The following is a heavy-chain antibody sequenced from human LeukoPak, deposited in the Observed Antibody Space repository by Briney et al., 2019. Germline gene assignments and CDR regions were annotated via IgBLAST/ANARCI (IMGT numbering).Heavy chain of an antibody. J-gene: IGHJ4*02. CDR3: AREYCSSTSCYAFDY. CDR2: IYYSGST. Sequence: MASETLSLTCTVSGGSISSGDYYWSWIRQPPGKGLEWIGYIYYSGSTYYNPSLKSRVTISVDTSKNQFSQKLSSVTAADTAVYYCAREYCSSTSCYAFDYWGQGTLVTVSS. V-gene: IGHV4-30-4*01. CDR1: GGSISSGDYY. D-gene: IGHD2-2*01.